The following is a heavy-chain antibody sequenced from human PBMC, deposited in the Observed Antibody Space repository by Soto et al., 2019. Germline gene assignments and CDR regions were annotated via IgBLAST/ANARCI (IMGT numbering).Heavy chain of an antibody. J-gene: IGHJ5*02. CDR1: GGTFSSYT. CDR3: AREAAGDAYCGGDCYYNWFDP. Sequence: ASVKVSCKASGGTFSSYTISWVRQAPGQGLEWMGRIIPILGIANYAQKFQGRVTITADKSTSTAYMELSSLRSEDTAVYYCAREAAGDAYCGGDCYYNWFDPWGQGTLVTVSS. CDR2: IIPILGIA. V-gene: IGHV1-69*04. D-gene: IGHD2-21*01.